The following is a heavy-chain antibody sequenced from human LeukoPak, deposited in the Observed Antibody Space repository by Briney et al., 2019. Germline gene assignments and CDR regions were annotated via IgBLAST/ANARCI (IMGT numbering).Heavy chain of an antibody. J-gene: IGHJ4*02. D-gene: IGHD7-27*01. CDR2: SSTYSADT. CDR1: AYTFSSYN. Sequence: GASVKVSCKASAYTFSSYNINWVRQAPGQGLEWMGWSSTYSADTKYAQKVQGRVTMTTDTSTSTAYMELRSLRSDDTAVYYCARESNWAYYFDYWGQGTLVTVSS. CDR3: ARESNWAYYFDY. V-gene: IGHV1-18*01.